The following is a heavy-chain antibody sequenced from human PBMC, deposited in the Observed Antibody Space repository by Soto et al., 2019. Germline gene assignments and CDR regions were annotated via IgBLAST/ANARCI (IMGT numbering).Heavy chain of an antibody. Sequence: GGCLRLSGAASGFTVSSYWMDWVRQAPGKGLEWVANIKQDGSEKYYVDSVKGRFTISRDNAKNSLYLQMNSLRAEDTAVYYCARESGSGQAGYWGQGTLVTVSS. CDR1: GFTVSSYW. V-gene: IGHV3-7*05. D-gene: IGHD1-26*01. CDR2: IKQDGSEK. J-gene: IGHJ4*02. CDR3: ARESGSGQAGY.